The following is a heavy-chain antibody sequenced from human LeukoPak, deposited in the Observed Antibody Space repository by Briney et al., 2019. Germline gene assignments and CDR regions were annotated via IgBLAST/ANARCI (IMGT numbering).Heavy chain of an antibody. Sequence: QPGGSLRLSCAASGFTFGTYWMSWVRQAPGKGLEWVANINGDGGEKYFAASVKGRFTISRDNARNSLFLQMNSLRAEDTAVYYCARARYCSSGNCYKDYWGQGSLVTVSS. J-gene: IGHJ4*02. CDR1: GFTFGTYW. D-gene: IGHD2-15*01. CDR2: INGDGGEK. V-gene: IGHV3-7*01. CDR3: ARARYCSSGNCYKDY.